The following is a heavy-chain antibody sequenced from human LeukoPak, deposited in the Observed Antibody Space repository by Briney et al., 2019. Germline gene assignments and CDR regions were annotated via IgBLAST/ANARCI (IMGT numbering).Heavy chain of an antibody. CDR3: ARDQYSSGWVDPVDY. CDR1: GFTFSSYS. Sequence: GGSLRLSCAASGFTFSSYSMNWVRQAPGKGLEWVSSISSSSSYIYYADSVKGRFTISRDNAKNSLYLQMNSLRAEDTAVYYCARDQYSSGWVDPVDYWGQGTLVTVSS. D-gene: IGHD6-19*01. CDR2: ISSSSSYI. J-gene: IGHJ4*02. V-gene: IGHV3-21*01.